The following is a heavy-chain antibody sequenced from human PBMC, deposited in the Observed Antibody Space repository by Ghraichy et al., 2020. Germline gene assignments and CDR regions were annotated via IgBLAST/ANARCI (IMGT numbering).Heavy chain of an antibody. J-gene: IGHJ4*02. Sequence: GESLNISCKGSGYSFTSYWIGWVRQMPGKGLEWMGIIYPGDSDTRYSPSFQGQVTISADKSISTAYLQWSSLKASDTAMYYCARRIAAARSSLYYFDYWGQGTLVTVSS. CDR1: GYSFTSYW. CDR3: ARRIAAARSSLYYFDY. CDR2: IYPGDSDT. V-gene: IGHV5-51*01. D-gene: IGHD6-13*01.